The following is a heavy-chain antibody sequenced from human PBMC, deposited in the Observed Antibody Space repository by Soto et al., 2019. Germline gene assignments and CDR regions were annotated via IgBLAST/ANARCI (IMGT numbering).Heavy chain of an antibody. CDR3: AKDRLVVVITTNGPDAFDI. J-gene: IGHJ3*02. CDR2: ISGSGGST. V-gene: IGHV3-23*01. CDR1: GFTFSSYA. Sequence: EVQLLESGGGLVQPGGSLRLSCAASGFTFSSYAMSWVRQAPGKGLVWVSDISGSGGSTYYADSVKGRFTISRDNSKNTLYLQMNSLRAEDTAVYYCAKDRLVVVITTNGPDAFDIWGQGTMVTVSS. D-gene: IGHD3-22*01.